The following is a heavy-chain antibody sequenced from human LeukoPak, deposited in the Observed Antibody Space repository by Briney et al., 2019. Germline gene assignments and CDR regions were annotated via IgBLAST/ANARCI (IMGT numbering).Heavy chain of an antibody. J-gene: IGHJ4*02. CDR3: TRDRGAYNLYDY. CDR1: GFTFGDYA. CDR2: IRSKAYGETA. V-gene: IGHV3-49*03. Sequence: GGSLRLSCTASGFTFGDYAMSWFRQAPGKGLEWVGFIRSKAYGETADYAASVKGRFTISRDDSKAIAYLQMNSLKTEDTAVYHCTRDRGAYNLYDYWGQGTLVTVSS. D-gene: IGHD1-1*01.